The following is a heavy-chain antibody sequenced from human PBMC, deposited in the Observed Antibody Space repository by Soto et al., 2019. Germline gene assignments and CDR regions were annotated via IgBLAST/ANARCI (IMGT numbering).Heavy chain of an antibody. CDR1: GGTFSSYA. D-gene: IGHD2-2*01. J-gene: IGHJ4*02. CDR2: IIPIFGTA. Sequence: QVQLVQSGAEVKKPGSSVKVSCKASGGTFSSYAISWVRQAPGQGLEWMGGIIPIFGTANYAQKFQGRVTXSXYXXPSTADMERSSLRSEDTAVYYCAGRRGIVLVPAGVWGQGTLGTVSS. CDR3: AGRRGIVLVPAGV. V-gene: IGHV1-69*05.